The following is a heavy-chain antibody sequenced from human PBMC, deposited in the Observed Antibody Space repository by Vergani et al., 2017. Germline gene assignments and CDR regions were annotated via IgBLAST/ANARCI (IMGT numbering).Heavy chain of an antibody. CDR1: GFTFNQYG. V-gene: IGHV3-33*01. J-gene: IGHJ5*02. D-gene: IGHD1-14*01. CDR3: ARDLRLLYNRFDP. CDR2: TWYAGNNK. Sequence: QVQLVESGGGVVQPGRSLRLSCAASGFTFNQYGMHWVRQAPGKGLGWVAVTWYAGNNKQYADSVKGRFTISRDNSKSTMYLQMNSLRDEDTGVYYCARDLRLLYNRFDPWGQGTLVTVSS.